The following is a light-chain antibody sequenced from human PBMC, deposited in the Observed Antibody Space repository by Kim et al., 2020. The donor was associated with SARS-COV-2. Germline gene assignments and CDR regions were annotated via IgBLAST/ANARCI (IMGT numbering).Light chain of an antibody. V-gene: IGKV3-11*01. CDR1: QCVSGD. J-gene: IGKJ4*01. CDR2: DAS. Sequence: EIVLTQSPSTLSLSPGDRATLSCRASQCVSGDLAWYQQRSGQAPRLLIYDASKRATGVPGRFSGSGSETDFTLTISRLEPEDFAVYYYQQTTGWPPNTFGGGTKLEI. CDR3: QQTTGWPPNT.